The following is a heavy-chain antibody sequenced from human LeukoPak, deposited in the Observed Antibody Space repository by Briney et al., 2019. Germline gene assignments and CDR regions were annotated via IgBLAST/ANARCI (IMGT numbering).Heavy chain of an antibody. J-gene: IGHJ6*02. Sequence: GSLRLSCAASGFTFSSYAMSWVRQAPGKGLEWIGSFHFSGSTYYNPSLKSRVTISVDTSKNQFSLKLSSVTAADTAVYYCARGWVECSSHSCNTIFYYYGMDVWGQGTPVAVSS. D-gene: IGHD2-2*01. CDR3: ARGWVECSSHSCNTIFYYYGMDV. V-gene: IGHV4-39*01. CDR2: FHFSGST. CDR1: GFTFSSYA.